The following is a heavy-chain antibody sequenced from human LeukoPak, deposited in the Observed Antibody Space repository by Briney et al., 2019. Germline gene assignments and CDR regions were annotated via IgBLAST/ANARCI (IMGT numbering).Heavy chain of an antibody. CDR3: AKAPSGSYYYYYYMDV. Sequence: GGSLRLSCAASGFAFSSYWMHWVRQAPGRGLVWVSRINSDGSSTSYADSVKGRFTISRDNAKNTLYLQMNSLRAEDTAVYYCAKAPSGSYYYYYYMDVWGKGTTVTVSS. D-gene: IGHD7-27*01. CDR1: GFAFSSYW. V-gene: IGHV3-74*01. CDR2: INSDGSST. J-gene: IGHJ6*03.